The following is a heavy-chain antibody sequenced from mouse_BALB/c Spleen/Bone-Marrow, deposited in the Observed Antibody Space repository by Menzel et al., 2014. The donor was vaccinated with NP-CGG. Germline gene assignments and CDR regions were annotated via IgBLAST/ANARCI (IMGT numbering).Heavy chain of an antibody. D-gene: IGHD2-12*01. J-gene: IGHJ3*02. CDR1: GFSLSSYN. CDR2: VGKSGNT. V-gene: IGHV5-6-5*01. Sequence: EESGGRLVTPGTPLTLTCTVSGFSLSSYNMQWVRQAPGKGLEWIGIVGKSGNTYYASWAKGRFTISRTSTTVDLKITSPTTEDTATYFCGRDINDYFSLWGQGTLVTVS. CDR3: GRDINDYFSL.